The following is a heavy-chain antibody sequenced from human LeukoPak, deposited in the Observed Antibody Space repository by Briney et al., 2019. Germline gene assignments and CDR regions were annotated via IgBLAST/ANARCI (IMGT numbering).Heavy chain of an antibody. J-gene: IGHJ5*02. CDR3: ARDIGYCSSSSCLRNWFDP. CDR2: ISTNNGNT. Sequence: GASVKVSCKASGYTFTSYGISWVRQAPGQGLEWMGWISTNNGNTNYAQKLQGRVTMTTDTSTSTIYMELRSLRSDDTAVYYCARDIGYCSSSSCLRNWFDPWGQGTLVTVSS. V-gene: IGHV1-18*01. D-gene: IGHD2-2*01. CDR1: GYTFTSYG.